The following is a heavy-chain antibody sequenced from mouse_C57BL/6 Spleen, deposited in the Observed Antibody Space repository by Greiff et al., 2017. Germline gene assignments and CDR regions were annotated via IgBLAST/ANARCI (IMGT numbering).Heavy chain of an antibody. D-gene: IGHD1-2*01. Sequence: QVPLQQPGAELVKPGASVKLYCQASGYTFTSYCMPCVKPRPDQGLEWIGIIHPNSGSTNYNEKFKSKATLTVDKSSSTAYMQLSSLTSEDSAVYYYARVHYDGEDYWGQGTSVTVSS. CDR3: ARVHYDGEDY. J-gene: IGHJ4*01. V-gene: IGHV1-64*01. CDR2: IHPNSGST. CDR1: GYTFTSYC.